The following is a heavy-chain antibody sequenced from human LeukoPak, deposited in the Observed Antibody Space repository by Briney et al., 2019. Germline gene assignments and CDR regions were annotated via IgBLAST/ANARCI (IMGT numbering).Heavy chain of an antibody. V-gene: IGHV4-39*07. J-gene: IGHJ4*02. Sequence: SETLSLTCTVSLGSISSSSYYWGWIRQPPGKGLEWIGNTYYSGSTYYNPSLKSRVTMSVDTSKNQFSLKLNSVTAADTAVYFCARVPGYSSPHYFDFWGQGTLATVSS. CDR2: TYYSGST. CDR1: LGSISSSSYY. D-gene: IGHD5-18*01. CDR3: ARVPGYSSPHYFDF.